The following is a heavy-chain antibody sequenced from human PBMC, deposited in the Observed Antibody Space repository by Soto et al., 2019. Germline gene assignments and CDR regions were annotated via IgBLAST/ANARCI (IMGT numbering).Heavy chain of an antibody. CDR1: GFTFSSYG. CDR3: AKNQYRFQHYFDH. V-gene: IGHV3-30*18. J-gene: IGHJ4*02. D-gene: IGHD6-6*01. Sequence: GGSLRLSCAASGFTFSSYGMHWVRQAPGKGLEWVAVISYDGSNKYYADSVKGRFTISRDNSKNTLYLQMNSLRAEDTAVYYCAKNQYRFQHYFDHWGKGTPVTVAS. CDR2: ISYDGSNK.